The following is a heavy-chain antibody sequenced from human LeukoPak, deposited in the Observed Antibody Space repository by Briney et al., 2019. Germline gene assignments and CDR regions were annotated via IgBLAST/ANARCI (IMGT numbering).Heavy chain of an antibody. J-gene: IGHJ3*02. V-gene: IGHV4-4*07. CDR3: ARALGYYGSGRTGDAFDI. D-gene: IGHD3-10*01. CDR1: GGSISSYY. Sequence: SETLSLTCTVSGGSISSYYWSWIRQPAGKGLEWIGRIYTSGSTNYNPSLKRRVTMSVDTSKNQFSLKLSSVTAADTAVYYCARALGYYGSGRTGDAFDIWGQGTMVTVSS. CDR2: IYTSGST.